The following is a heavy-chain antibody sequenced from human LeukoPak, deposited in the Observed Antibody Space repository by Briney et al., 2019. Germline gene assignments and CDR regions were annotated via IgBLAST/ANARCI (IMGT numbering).Heavy chain of an antibody. V-gene: IGHV4-39*07. Sequence: SETLSLTCTVSGGSISSYYWGWIRQPPGKGLEWIGSICYSGSTYYNPSLKSRVTISVDTSKNQFSLKLSSVTAADTAVYYCARLGILAAAGGGYWGQGTLVTVSS. D-gene: IGHD6-13*01. J-gene: IGHJ4*02. CDR3: ARLGILAAAGGGY. CDR1: GGSISSYY. CDR2: ICYSGST.